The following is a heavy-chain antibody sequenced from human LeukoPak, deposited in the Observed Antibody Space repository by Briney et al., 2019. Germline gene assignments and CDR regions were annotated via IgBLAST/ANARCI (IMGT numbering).Heavy chain of an antibody. Sequence: GGSLRLSCGASGFSYSSYPMSWVREARGEALEWVSAISGNGCSTYYADSVKGRFTIYRDNSKNTVYLQMNSLRGEDTAVYYCAKALLWFGESPFDYWGQGTLVTVCS. CDR3: AKALLWFGESPFDY. CDR2: ISGNGCST. J-gene: IGHJ4*02. D-gene: IGHD3-10*01. V-gene: IGHV3-23*01. CDR1: GFSYSSYP.